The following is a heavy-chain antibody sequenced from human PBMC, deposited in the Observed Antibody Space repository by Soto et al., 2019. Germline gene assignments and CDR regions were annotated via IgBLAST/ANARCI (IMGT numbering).Heavy chain of an antibody. CDR2: IFYTGIT. CDR3: AREGVPTQVSEV. D-gene: IGHD3-16*01. CDR1: GCSSISYC. V-gene: IGHV4-59*01. J-gene: IGHJ6*02. Sequence: SETLSLTCTFSGCSSISYCGSCILQPPGKGLEWIGYIFYTGITNYNPSFKSRVTMSVDTSKNYFSLNLSSVTAADTAVYFCAREGVPTQVSEVWGQGTTVPVSS.